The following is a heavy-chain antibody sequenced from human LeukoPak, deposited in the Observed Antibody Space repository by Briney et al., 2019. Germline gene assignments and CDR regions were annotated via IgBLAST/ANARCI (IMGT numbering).Heavy chain of an antibody. J-gene: IGHJ6*03. CDR2: IYYSGST. D-gene: IGHD3-10*01. CDR3: ARGPPRGGYYMDV. CDR1: GGSISSYY. V-gene: IGHV4-59*01. Sequence: SETLSLTCTVSGGSISSYYWSWIRQPPGKGLEWIGYIYYSGSTNYNPSLKSRVTISVDTSKNQFSLKLSSVTAADTAVYYCARGPPRGGYYMDVWGKGTTVTVSS.